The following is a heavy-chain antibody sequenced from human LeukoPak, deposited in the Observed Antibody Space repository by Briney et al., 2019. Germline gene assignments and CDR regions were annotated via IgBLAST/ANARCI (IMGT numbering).Heavy chain of an antibody. J-gene: IGHJ4*02. D-gene: IGHD6-13*01. V-gene: IGHV4-59*08. CDR1: GVSISSYY. Sequence: SETLSLTCTVSGVSISSYYWSWIRQPPGKGLEWIGYIYYSGSTNYNPSLKSRVTMSVDTSKNQFSLKLSSVTAADTAVYYCARRAAAAGHHFDYWGQGTLVTVS. CDR2: IYYSGST. CDR3: ARRAAAAGHHFDY.